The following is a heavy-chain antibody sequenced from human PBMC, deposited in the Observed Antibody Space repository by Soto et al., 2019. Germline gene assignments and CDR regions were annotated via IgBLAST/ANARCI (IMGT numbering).Heavy chain of an antibody. Sequence: ASVRVSCKASGYTFTSYDINWVRQATGQGLEWMGWMNPNSGNTGYAQKFQGRVTMTRNTSISTAYMELSSLRSEDTAVYYCAKPITMVRGVISFYYYYYGMDVWGQGTTVTVSS. J-gene: IGHJ6*02. V-gene: IGHV1-8*01. CDR3: AKPITMVRGVISFYYYYYGMDV. D-gene: IGHD3-10*01. CDR1: GYTFTSYD. CDR2: MNPNSGNT.